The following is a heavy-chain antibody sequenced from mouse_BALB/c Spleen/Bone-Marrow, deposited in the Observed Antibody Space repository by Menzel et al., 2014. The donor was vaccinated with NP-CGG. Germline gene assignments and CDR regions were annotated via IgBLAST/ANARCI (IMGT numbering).Heavy chain of an antibody. CDR2: INPSSGYT. Sequence: QVQLQQSGAELARPGASVKMSCKASGYTFTSYTMHWVKQRPGQGLEWIGYINPSSGYTNYNQKFKDKATLTADKSSSTAYMQLSSLTSEDSAVYYCARSNYGGYAMDYWGQGTSVTVSS. J-gene: IGHJ4*01. V-gene: IGHV1-4*01. D-gene: IGHD1-1*01. CDR1: GYTFTSYT. CDR3: ARSNYGGYAMDY.